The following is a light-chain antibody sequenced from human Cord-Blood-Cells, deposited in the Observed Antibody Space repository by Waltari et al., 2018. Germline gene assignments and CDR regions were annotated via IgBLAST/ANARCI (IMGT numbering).Light chain of an antibody. J-gene: IGLJ1*01. Sequence: QSALTQPASVSGSPGQSITISCTGTSSDVGGYNYVSGYQQHPGKAPKLMIYDVSNRPSGVSNRFSGSKSRNTASLTISALQAEDEADYYCSSYTSSSTYVFGTGTKVTVL. CDR2: DVS. V-gene: IGLV2-14*01. CDR3: SSYTSSSTYV. CDR1: SSDVGGYNY.